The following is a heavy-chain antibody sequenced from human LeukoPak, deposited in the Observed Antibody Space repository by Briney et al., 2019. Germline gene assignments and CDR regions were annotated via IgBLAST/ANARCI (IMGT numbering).Heavy chain of an antibody. D-gene: IGHD5-18*01. CDR2: IYYSGST. V-gene: IGHV4-59*01. CDR3: ARGRRGYSYGHEFDY. CDR1: GGSISSYY. J-gene: IGHJ4*02. Sequence: SETLSLTCTVSGGSISSYYWSWIRQPPGKGLEWIGYIYYSGSTNYNPSLKSRVTISVDTSKNQFSLKLSSVTAADTAVYYCARGRRGYSYGHEFDYWGQGTLVTVSS.